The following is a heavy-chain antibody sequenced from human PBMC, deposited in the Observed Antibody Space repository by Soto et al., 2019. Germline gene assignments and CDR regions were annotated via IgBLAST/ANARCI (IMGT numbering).Heavy chain of an antibody. CDR3: AKKVNSGPGSQYFDY. V-gene: IGHV3-23*01. CDR1: GFTFSSYS. Sequence: QTGGSLRLSCVASGFTFSSYSMSWVRQAPGKGLEWVSGFRSSGDDGTTYYADSVKGRFTISRDNSKNTLFLQMNSLRAEDTAIYYCAKKVNSGPGSQYFDYWGQGTLVTVSS. D-gene: IGHD3-10*01. CDR2: FRSSGDDGTT. J-gene: IGHJ4*02.